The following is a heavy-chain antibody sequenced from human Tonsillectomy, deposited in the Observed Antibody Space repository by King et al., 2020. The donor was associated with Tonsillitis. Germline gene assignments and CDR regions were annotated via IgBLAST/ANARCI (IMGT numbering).Heavy chain of an antibody. V-gene: IGHV4-39*01. J-gene: IGHJ4*02. CDR1: GGSISSGDHY. D-gene: IGHD1-26*01. CDR2: MYYSGTI. CDR3: ARYVDGSFDY. Sequence: PLQESGPGVVKPSETLSLTCTVSGGSISSGDHYWAWIRQPPGKGLEWIGYMYYSGTILYTPSLKGRITISGGTAENRFSLKLSSVTAADTVVYLCARYVDGSFDYWGQGALVTVSS.